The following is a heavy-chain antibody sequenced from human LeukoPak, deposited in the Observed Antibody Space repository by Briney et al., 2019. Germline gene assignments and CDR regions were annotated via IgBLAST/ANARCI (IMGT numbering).Heavy chain of an antibody. CDR3: ARVRRGDYGDQTRTDFDY. CDR1: GYTFTSYG. CDR2: ISAYNGNT. J-gene: IGHJ4*02. V-gene: IGHV1-18*01. D-gene: IGHD4-17*01. Sequence: ASVKVSCKASGYTFTSYGISWVRQAPGQGLEWMGLISAYNGNTNYAQKLQGRVTMTTDTSTSTAYMELRSLRSDDTAVYYCARVRRGDYGDQTRTDFDYWGQGTLVTVSS.